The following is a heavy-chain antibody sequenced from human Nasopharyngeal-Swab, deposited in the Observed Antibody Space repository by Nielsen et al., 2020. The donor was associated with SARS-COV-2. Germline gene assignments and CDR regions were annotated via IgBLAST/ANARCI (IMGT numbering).Heavy chain of an antibody. CDR2: INAGNGDT. J-gene: IGHJ6*03. Sequence: WARQAPGQRLEWLGWINAGNGDTKYSQRFQGRVTITRDTSASIAYMVLTSLRSEDTAVYYCARDPRPDYPYYMDVWGKGTTVTVSS. D-gene: IGHD4-11*01. CDR3: ARDPRPDYPYYMDV. V-gene: IGHV1-3*01.